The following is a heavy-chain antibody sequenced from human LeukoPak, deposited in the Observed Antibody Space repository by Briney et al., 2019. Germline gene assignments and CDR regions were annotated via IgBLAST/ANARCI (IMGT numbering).Heavy chain of an antibody. J-gene: IGHJ4*02. CDR3: ARQSGSSLGY. CDR2: IYNSGST. Sequence: ASETLSLTCTVSGASVSSGSYYWSWIRQPPGKGLEWIGYIYNSGSTNYNPSLKSRVTISVDTSKNQFSLKLSSVTAADTAVYYCARQSGSSLGYWGQGTLITVSS. V-gene: IGHV4-61*01. CDR1: GASVSSGSYY. D-gene: IGHD1-26*01.